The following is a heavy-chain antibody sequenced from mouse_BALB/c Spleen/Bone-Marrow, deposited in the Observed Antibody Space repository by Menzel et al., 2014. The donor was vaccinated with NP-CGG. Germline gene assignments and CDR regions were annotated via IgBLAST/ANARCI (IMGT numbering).Heavy chain of an antibody. CDR1: GYTFTDNW. CDR3: ARGGHEFSLDY. J-gene: IGHJ4*01. Sequence: QVQLQQPGAELGMPGASVKMSCKASGYTFTDNWIYWVKQRPGQGLEWIGAIDTSDSYTNYNQKFMGKASLTVDASSSTAYMQVSSLTSDDSAVYYCARGGHEFSLDYWGQGTSVTVSS. CDR2: IDTSDSYT. V-gene: IGHV1-69*01. D-gene: IGHD3-3*01.